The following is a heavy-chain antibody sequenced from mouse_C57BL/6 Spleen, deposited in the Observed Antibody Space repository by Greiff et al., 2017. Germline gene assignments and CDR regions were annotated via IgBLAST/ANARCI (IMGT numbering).Heavy chain of an antibody. CDR3: ARGKEGAMDY. Sequence: EVKLVESGPGLVKPSQSLSLTCSVTGYSITSGYYWNWIRQFPGNKLEWMGYISYDGSNNYNPSLKNRISITRDTSKNQFFLKLNSVTTEDTATYYCARGKEGAMDYWGQGTSVTVSS. V-gene: IGHV3-6*01. CDR1: GYSITSGYY. J-gene: IGHJ4*01. CDR2: ISYDGSN.